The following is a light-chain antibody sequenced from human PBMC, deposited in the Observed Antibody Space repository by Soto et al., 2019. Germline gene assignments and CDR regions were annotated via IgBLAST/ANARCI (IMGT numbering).Light chain of an antibody. Sequence: QSALTQPASVSGSPGQSITISCTGTSSDVGSYNLVSWYQQHPGKAPKLMIYEGSKRPSGVSNRFSGSKSGNTASLTFSGLQAEDEAEYYCCSYAGSVVFGGGTQLTVL. CDR2: EGS. V-gene: IGLV2-23*01. CDR3: CSYAGSVV. J-gene: IGLJ2*01. CDR1: SSDVGSYNL.